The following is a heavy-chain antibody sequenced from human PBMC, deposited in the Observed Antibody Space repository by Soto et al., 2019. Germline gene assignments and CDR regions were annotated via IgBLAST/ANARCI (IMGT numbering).Heavy chain of an antibody. D-gene: IGHD4-17*01. CDR3: ARWGGGTTVTTGWFDP. V-gene: IGHV1-69*06. CDR1: GGTFSSYA. Sequence: QVQLVQSGAEVKKPGSSVKVSCKASGGTFSSYAISWVRQAPGQGLEWMGGSIPIFGTANYAQKFQGRVTITADKSTSTAYMELSSLRSEDTAVYYCARWGGGTTVTTGWFDPWGQGTLVTVSS. CDR2: SIPIFGTA. J-gene: IGHJ5*02.